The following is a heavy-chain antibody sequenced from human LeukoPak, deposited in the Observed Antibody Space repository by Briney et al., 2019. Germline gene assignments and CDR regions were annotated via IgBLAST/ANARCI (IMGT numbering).Heavy chain of an antibody. CDR1: GYSFTSYW. D-gene: IGHD1-26*01. V-gene: IGHV5-51*01. J-gene: IGHJ4*02. CDR3: ARRGRGATASDY. CDR2: IYPGDSDT. Sequence: GESLKISCKGSGYSFTSYWIGGGRQIPGKGLGWMGIIYPGDSDTSYSPTFQGQVTISAYKSMSTASLKSSSLKASDTAMYYCARRGRGATASDYWGQGTLVTVSS.